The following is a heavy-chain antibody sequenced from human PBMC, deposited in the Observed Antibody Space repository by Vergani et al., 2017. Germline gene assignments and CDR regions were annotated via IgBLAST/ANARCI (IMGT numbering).Heavy chain of an antibody. V-gene: IGHV3-66*02. CDR3: ARDPASSFYDSSATDY. CDR1: GGSITYGAFY. D-gene: IGHD3-22*01. J-gene: IGHJ4*02. CDR2: IYSGGST. Sequence: LQLQESGPGLVKPSETLSLTCTVSGGSITYGAFYWGWIRQSPGKGLEWVSVIYSGGSTYYADSVKGRFTISRDNSKNTLYLQMNSLRAEDTAGYYCARDPASSFYDSSATDYWGQGTLVTVSS.